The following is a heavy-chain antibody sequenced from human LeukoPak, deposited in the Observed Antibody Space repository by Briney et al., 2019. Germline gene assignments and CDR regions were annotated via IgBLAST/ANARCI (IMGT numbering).Heavy chain of an antibody. CDR1: GFTFSSYS. CDR2: IGSSSSYI. CDR3: ARDPTIFGVPLGWFDP. Sequence: GGSLRLSCAASGFTFSSYSMNWVRQAPGKGLEWVSSIGSSSSYIYYADSVKGRFTISRDNAKNSLYLQMNSLRAEDTAVYYCARDPTIFGVPLGWFDPWGQGTLVTVSS. V-gene: IGHV3-21*01. J-gene: IGHJ5*02. D-gene: IGHD3-3*01.